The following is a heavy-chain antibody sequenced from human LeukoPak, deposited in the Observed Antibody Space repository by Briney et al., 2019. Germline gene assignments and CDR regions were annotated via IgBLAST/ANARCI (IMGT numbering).Heavy chain of an antibody. CDR3: ANRDIVVVPAAPYGMDV. CDR2: ISGSGGST. Sequence: GGSLRLSCAASGFTFSSYAMSWVRQAPGKGLEWVSAISGSGGSTYYADSVKGRSTISRDNSKNTLYLQMNSLRAEDTAVYYCANRDIVVVPAAPYGMDVWGQGTTVTVSS. V-gene: IGHV3-23*01. CDR1: GFTFSSYA. D-gene: IGHD2-2*01. J-gene: IGHJ6*02.